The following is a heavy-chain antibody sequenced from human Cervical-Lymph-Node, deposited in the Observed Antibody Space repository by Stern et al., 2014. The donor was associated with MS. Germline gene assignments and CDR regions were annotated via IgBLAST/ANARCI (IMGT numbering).Heavy chain of an antibody. CDR3: ARDRLDGDYVYYYGLDV. Sequence: VQLVQSGGGVVRPGRSLRLSCATSGFTFRRYAVLWVRQATGKVLEWVAAISYDGSNKFYGDSVKGRFTISRDNSKNTLFLQMNNLRPEDSGVYHCARDRLDGDYVYYYGLDVWGQGTTVTVSS. J-gene: IGHJ6*02. V-gene: IGHV3-30*04. CDR1: GFTFRRYA. CDR2: ISYDGSNK. D-gene: IGHD4-17*01.